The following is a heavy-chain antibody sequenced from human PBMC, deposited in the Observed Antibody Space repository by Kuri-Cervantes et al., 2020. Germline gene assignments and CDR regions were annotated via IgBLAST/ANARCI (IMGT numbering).Heavy chain of an antibody. CDR1: GGSISYYY. V-gene: IGHV4-4*07. CDR2: IYTSGST. CDR3: ARGGYCSGGSCYPFDP. J-gene: IGHJ5*02. Sequence: SETLSLTCTVSGGSISYYYWGWIRQPAGKGLEWIGRIYTSGSTNYNPSLKSRVTISVDKSKNQFSLKLSSVTATDTAIYYCARGGYCSGGSCYPFDPWGQGTLVTVSS. D-gene: IGHD2-15*01.